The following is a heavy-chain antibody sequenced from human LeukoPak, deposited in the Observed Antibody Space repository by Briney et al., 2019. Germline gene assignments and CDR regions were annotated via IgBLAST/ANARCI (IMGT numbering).Heavy chain of an antibody. V-gene: IGHV3-30*18. D-gene: IGHD3-22*01. Sequence: PGGSLRLSCAASGFTFSSYGMHWVRQAPGKGLEGVAVISYDGSNKYYADSVKGRFTISRDNSKNTLYLQMNSLRAEDTAVYYCAKVGYLDSSGYYFGLSFDYWGQGTLVTVSS. J-gene: IGHJ4*02. CDR2: ISYDGSNK. CDR3: AKVGYLDSSGYYFGLSFDY. CDR1: GFTFSSYG.